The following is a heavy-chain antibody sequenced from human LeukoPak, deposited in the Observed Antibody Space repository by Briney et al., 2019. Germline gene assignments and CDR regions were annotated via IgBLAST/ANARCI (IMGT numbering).Heavy chain of an antibody. V-gene: IGHV4-59*01. Sequence: PSETLSLTCTVSGGSISSYYWSWIRQPPGKGLEWIGYIYYSGSTNCNPSLKSRVTISVDTSKNQFSLKLSSVTAADTAVYYCARVSPYYGSGSYYLYYYYYMDVWGKGTTVTVSS. CDR2: IYYSGST. CDR3: ARVSPYYGSGSYYLYYYYYMDV. CDR1: GGSISSYY. D-gene: IGHD3-10*01. J-gene: IGHJ6*03.